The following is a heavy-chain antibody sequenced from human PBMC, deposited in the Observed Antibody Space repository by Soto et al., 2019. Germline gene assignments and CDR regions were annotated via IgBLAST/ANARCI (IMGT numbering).Heavy chain of an antibody. J-gene: IGHJ4*02. Sequence: GASVKVSCKASGYTFTGYYMHWVRQAPGQGLEWMGWIDAGNGNTKYSQKFQGRVTITRDTSASTAYMELSSLISEDTAVYYCARSIVVVTALDYWGQGTLVTVSS. D-gene: IGHD2-21*02. CDR1: GYTFTGYY. CDR3: ARSIVVVTALDY. V-gene: IGHV1-3*01. CDR2: IDAGNGNT.